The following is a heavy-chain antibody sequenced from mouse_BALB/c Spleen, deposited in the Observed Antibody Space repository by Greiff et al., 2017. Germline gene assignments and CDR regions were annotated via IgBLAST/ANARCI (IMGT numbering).Heavy chain of an antibody. D-gene: IGHD2-4*01. CDR2: ISTYYGDA. V-gene: IGHV1S137*01. Sequence: QVQLKESGAELVRPGVSVKISCKGSGYAFTDYAMPWVRQSHATSLAWIGVISTYYGDASYNQKFKGKATMTVDKSSSTAYLELARLTSEVSAIYYCASRDYDGGAWFAYWGQGTLVTVSA. CDR1: GYAFTDYA. CDR3: ASRDYDGGAWFAY. J-gene: IGHJ3*01.